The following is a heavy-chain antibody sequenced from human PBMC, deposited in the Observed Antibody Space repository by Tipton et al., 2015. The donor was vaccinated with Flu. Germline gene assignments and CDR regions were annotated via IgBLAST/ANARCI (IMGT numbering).Heavy chain of an antibody. CDR3: SRSTYYYGSGSSDY. D-gene: IGHD3-10*01. V-gene: IGHV4-38-2*01. CDR2: ISHSGST. Sequence: TLSLTCSVSGYTISSGYYWGWSRQPPGKGLEWIGSISHSGSTYYKPSLKSRVTISLDTFQNQFSLNLNSVTAADTAVYYCSRSTYYYGSGSSDYWGQGTLVTVSS. CDR1: GYTISSGYY. J-gene: IGHJ4*02.